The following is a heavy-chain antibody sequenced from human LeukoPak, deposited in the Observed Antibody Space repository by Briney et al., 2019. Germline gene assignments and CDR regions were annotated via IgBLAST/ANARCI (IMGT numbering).Heavy chain of an antibody. J-gene: IGHJ4*02. V-gene: IGHV3-21*01. CDR1: GFTFSSYS. Sequence: PGGSLRLSCADSGFTFSSYSMNWVRQAPGKGLEWVSSISSSSSYIYYADSVRGRFTISRDNAKSSLYLQMNSLRAEDTAVYYCAAGHISSSSLRDYWGQGTLVTVSS. D-gene: IGHD6-13*01. CDR3: AAGHISSSSLRDY. CDR2: ISSSSSYI.